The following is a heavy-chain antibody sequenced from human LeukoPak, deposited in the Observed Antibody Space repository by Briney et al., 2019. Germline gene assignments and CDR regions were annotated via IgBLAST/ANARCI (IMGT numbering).Heavy chain of an antibody. V-gene: IGHV4-39*07. D-gene: IGHD6-13*01. Sequence: SETLSLTCTVSGGSISSSSYYWGWIRQPPGKGLEWIGSIYYSGSTYYNPSLKSRVTISVDTSKNQFSLKLSSVTAADTAVHYCARVYSSSWLHDAFDIWGQGTMVTVSS. CDR2: IYYSGST. CDR3: ARVYSSSWLHDAFDI. CDR1: GGSISSSSYY. J-gene: IGHJ3*02.